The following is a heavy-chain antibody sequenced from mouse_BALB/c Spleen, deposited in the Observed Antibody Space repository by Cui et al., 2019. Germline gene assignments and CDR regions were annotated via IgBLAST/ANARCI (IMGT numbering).Heavy chain of an antibody. CDR1: GYIFTSYW. CDR3: GRYDYYGSSYFDY. Sequence: QVQLQQPASSLVQPRPSAHLSCKASGYIFTSYWMHWVKQRPGRGLEWIGRIDPNSGVTKYNEKFKSKATLTVDKPSSTAYMQLSSLTSEDSAVYYCGRYDYYGSSYFDYWGQGTTLTVSS. V-gene: IGHV1-72*01. D-gene: IGHD1-1*01. J-gene: IGHJ2*01. CDR2: IDPNSGVT.